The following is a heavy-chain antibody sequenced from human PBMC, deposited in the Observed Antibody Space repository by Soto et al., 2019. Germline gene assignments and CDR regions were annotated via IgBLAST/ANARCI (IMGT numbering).Heavy chain of an antibody. CDR1: GFTFSSYA. CDR3: AKDQRSAIFGVVTYRPFGY. CDR2: ISGSGGST. V-gene: IGHV3-23*01. J-gene: IGHJ4*02. D-gene: IGHD3-3*01. Sequence: EVQLLESGGGLVQPGGSLRLSCAASGFTFSSYAMSWVRQAPGKGLEWVSAISGSGGSTYYADSVKGRFTISRDNSKNTLYLQMNSLRAEDTAVYYCAKDQRSAIFGVVTYRPFGYWGQGTLVTVSS.